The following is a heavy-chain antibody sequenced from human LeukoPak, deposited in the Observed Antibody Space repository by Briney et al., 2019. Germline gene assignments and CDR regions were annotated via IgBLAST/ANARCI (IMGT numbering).Heavy chain of an antibody. D-gene: IGHD6-13*01. Sequence: ASVKVSCKASGYRFTGYYMHWVRQAPGQGLEWMGWINTNTGNPTYAQGFTGRFVFSLDTSVSTAYLQISSLKAEDTAVYYCAREGIAAAGGFDYWGQGTLVTVSS. CDR3: AREGIAAAGGFDY. V-gene: IGHV7-4-1*02. J-gene: IGHJ4*02. CDR1: GYRFTGYY. CDR2: INTNTGNP.